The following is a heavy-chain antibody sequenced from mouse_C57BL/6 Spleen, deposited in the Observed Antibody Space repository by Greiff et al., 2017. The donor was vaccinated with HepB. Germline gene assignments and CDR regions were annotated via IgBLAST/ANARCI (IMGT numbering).Heavy chain of an antibody. Sequence: VQLQQSGAELVKPGASVKMSCKASGYTFTSYWITWVKQRPGQGLEWIGDIYPGSGSTNYNEKFKSKATLTVDTSSSTAYMQLSSLTSEDSAVYYWASDEDYYGSSRFAYWGQGTLVTVSA. V-gene: IGHV1-55*01. CDR2: IYPGSGST. CDR1: GYTFTSYW. D-gene: IGHD1-1*01. J-gene: IGHJ3*01. CDR3: ASDEDYYGSSRFAY.